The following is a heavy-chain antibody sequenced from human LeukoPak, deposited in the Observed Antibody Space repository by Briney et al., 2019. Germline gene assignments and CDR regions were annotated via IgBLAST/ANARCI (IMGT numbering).Heavy chain of an antibody. J-gene: IGHJ4*02. CDR1: GFTFSNYW. D-gene: IGHD6-19*01. CDR2: IYSGGNT. Sequence: GGSLRLSCAASGFTFSNYWMTWVRQAPGKGLEWVSVIYSGGNTYYADSVKGRFTISRDNSKNTLYLQMNSLRAEDTAVYYCAAARQWLVPDYWGQGTLVTVSS. CDR3: AAARQWLVPDY. V-gene: IGHV3-53*01.